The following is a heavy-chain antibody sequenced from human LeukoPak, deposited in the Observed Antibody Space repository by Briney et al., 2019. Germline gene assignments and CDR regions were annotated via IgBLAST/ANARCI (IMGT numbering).Heavy chain of an antibody. V-gene: IGHV3-33*08. D-gene: IGHD1-14*01. J-gene: IGHJ4*02. CDR3: AGETGFY. CDR1: GFIFSNYD. CDR2: IWYDGSNK. Sequence: GGSLRLSCAASGFIFSNYDMNWVRQAPGKGLEWVAVIWYDGSNKYYADSVKGRFTISRDNSKNTLYLQMNTLRAEDTAVYYCAGETGFYWGQGTLVTVSS.